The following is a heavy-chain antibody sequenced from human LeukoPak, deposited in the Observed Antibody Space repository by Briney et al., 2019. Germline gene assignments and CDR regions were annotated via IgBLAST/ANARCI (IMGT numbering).Heavy chain of an antibody. J-gene: IGHJ4*02. CDR1: GDSISGSTYY. V-gene: IGHV2-5*01. CDR2: IYWNDDK. Sequence: TLSLTCTVSGDSISGSTYYWGWIRQPPGKALEWLALIYWNDDKRYSPSLKSRLTITKDTSKNQVVLTMTNMDPVDTATYYCARFITMVRGVIQRDFDYWGQGTLVTVSS. D-gene: IGHD3-10*01. CDR3: ARFITMVRGVIQRDFDY.